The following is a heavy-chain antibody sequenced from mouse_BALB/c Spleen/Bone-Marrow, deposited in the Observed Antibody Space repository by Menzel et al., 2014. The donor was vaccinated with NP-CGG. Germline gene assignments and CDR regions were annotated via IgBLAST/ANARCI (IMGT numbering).Heavy chain of an antibody. CDR1: GYTFTSSW. D-gene: IGHD2-1*01. Sequence: QVQLQQSGSVLVRPGASVKLSCKASGYTFTSSWMHWAKQRPGQGLEWIGEIHPNSGNTNYNEKFKGKATLTVDTSSSTAYVDLSSLTSEDSAVYYCAREKIYGNYLWYFDVWSAGTTVTVSS. V-gene: IGHV1S130*01. CDR2: IHPNSGNT. J-gene: IGHJ1*01. CDR3: AREKIYGNYLWYFDV.